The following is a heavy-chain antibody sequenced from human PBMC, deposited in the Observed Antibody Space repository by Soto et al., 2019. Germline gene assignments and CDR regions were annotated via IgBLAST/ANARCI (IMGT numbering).Heavy chain of an antibody. V-gene: IGHV4-59*08. CDR2: IYYSGST. CDR1: GGSISSYY. D-gene: IGHD2-2*01. Sequence: SETLSLTCTVSGGSISSYYWSWIRQPPGKGLEWIGYIYYSGSTNYNPSLKSRVTISVDTSKNQFSLKLSSVTAADTAVYYCARHSLGYCSSTSCYATSRYYYYMDVWGKGTTVTVSS. J-gene: IGHJ6*03. CDR3: ARHSLGYCSSTSCYATSRYYYYMDV.